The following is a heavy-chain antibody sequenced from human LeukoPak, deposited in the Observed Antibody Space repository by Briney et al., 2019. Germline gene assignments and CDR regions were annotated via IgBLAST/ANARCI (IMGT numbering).Heavy chain of an antibody. V-gene: IGHV3-21*06. CDR3: AVRVAVSGGLDV. CDR1: GFTFRNRT. CDR2: ISSSSGYI. D-gene: IGHD3-10*02. Sequence: AGGSLRLSCAASGFTFRNRTMHWVRQAPGKALEWVSSISSSSGYIHYADSVRGRCTISRDNAKNLVFLQIDRLTVEETALYYCAVRVAVSGGLDVWGPGTPVTVS. J-gene: IGHJ6*02.